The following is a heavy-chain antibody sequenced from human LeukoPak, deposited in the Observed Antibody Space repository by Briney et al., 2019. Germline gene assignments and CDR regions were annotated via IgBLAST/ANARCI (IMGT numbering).Heavy chain of an antibody. V-gene: IGHV4-4*07. CDR1: GDSISSFY. J-gene: IGHJ4*02. CDR2: IHPSGST. Sequence: SETLSLTCTVSGDSISSFYWSWIRQPAGKGLEWIGRIHPSGSTNYNPSLKSRVTLSVDTSKNQFSLKLSSVTAADTAVYYCARGPPPDFDYWGRGTLVTVSS. CDR3: ARGPPPDFDY.